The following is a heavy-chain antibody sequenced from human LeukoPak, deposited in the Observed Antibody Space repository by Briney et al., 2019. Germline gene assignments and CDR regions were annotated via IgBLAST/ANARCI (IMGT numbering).Heavy chain of an antibody. V-gene: IGHV4-39*01. Sequence: SETLSLTCTVFGGSISSSSYYWGWIRQPPGKGLEWIGKINYSGNTYYSTSLKSRVSISVETSKNQFSLKLSSVTAADTAVYYCARLWLPKSNYYYYYMDVWGKGTTVTISS. J-gene: IGHJ6*03. CDR1: GGSISSSSYY. CDR3: ARLWLPKSNYYYYYMDV. D-gene: IGHD3-9*01. CDR2: INYSGNT.